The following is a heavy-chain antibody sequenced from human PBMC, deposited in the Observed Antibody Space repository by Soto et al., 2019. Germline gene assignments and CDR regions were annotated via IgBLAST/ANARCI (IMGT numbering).Heavy chain of an antibody. Sequence: SETLSLTCAVYGGSFSGYYWSWIRQPPGKGLEWIGETNHSGSTNYNPSLKSRVTISVDTSKNQFSLKLSSVTAADTAVYYCARGRITMVRGVIWFDPWGQGTLVTVS. CDR1: GGSFSGYY. CDR3: ARGRITMVRGVIWFDP. CDR2: TNHSGST. J-gene: IGHJ5*02. V-gene: IGHV4-34*01. D-gene: IGHD3-10*01.